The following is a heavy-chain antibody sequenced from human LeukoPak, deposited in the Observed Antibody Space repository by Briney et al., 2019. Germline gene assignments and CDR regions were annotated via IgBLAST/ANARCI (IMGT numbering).Heavy chain of an antibody. J-gene: IGHJ4*02. CDR1: RFTFTSSA. Sequence: SVKVSCKASRFTFTSSAVQWVRQARGQRLEWIGWIVVGSGNTNYAQKFQERVTITRDMSTSTAYMELSSLRSEDTAVYYCAAIDYGDLPFDYWGQGTLVTVSS. CDR3: AAIDYGDLPFDY. CDR2: IVVGSGNT. V-gene: IGHV1-58*01. D-gene: IGHD4-17*01.